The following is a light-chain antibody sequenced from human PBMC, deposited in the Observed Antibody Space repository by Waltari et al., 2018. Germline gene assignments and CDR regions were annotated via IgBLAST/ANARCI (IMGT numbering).Light chain of an antibody. CDR2: NTS. CDR3: QHYSTDSWT. J-gene: IGKJ1*01. CDR1: QSVSRW. Sequence: IQMTQSPSTLSASVVDRVTMTCRASQSVSRWLAWYQQKPWNAPMLLIYNTSTLESGGPSRVSGSGSGTEVSLTISSLQPDDFATYYCQHYSTDSWTFGQGTKLEIK. V-gene: IGKV1-5*01.